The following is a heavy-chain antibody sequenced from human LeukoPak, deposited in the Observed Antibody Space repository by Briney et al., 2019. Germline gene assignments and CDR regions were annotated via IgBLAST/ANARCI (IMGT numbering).Heavy chain of an antibody. J-gene: IGHJ4*02. V-gene: IGHV1-46*01. CDR1: GYTFTSYY. CDR3: ARDAQPTDILTGYFAY. D-gene: IGHD3-9*01. Sequence: ASVKVSCKASGYTFTSYYMHWVRQAPGQGLEWMGIINPSGGSTSYAQKFQGRVTMTRDTSASTVYMELSSLRSEDTAVYYCARDAQPTDILTGYFAYWGQGTLVTVSS. CDR2: INPSGGST.